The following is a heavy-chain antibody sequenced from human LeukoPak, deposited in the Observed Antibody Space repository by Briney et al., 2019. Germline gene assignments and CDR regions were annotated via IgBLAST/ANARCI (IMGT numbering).Heavy chain of an antibody. V-gene: IGHV3-21*01. CDR2: ISSSSYI. Sequence: GGSLRLSCAASGFTFSSYSMNWVRQAPGKGLEWASSISSSSYIYYADSVKGRFTISRDNAKNSLYLQMNSLRAEDTAVYYCARGSSNQNYWGQGTLVTVSS. J-gene: IGHJ4*02. CDR1: GFTFSSYS. CDR3: ARGSSNQNY. D-gene: IGHD2-2*01.